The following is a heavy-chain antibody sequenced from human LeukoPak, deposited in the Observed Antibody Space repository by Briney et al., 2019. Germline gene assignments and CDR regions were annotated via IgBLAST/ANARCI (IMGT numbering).Heavy chain of an antibody. CDR3: AKDLSVVGAQDSFDV. CDR1: GFSFSSYG. V-gene: IGHV3-30*18. D-gene: IGHD1-26*01. J-gene: IGHJ3*01. Sequence: GGSLTLSCAASGFSFSSYGMHWVRQAPGKGLEWLTVISYDGNTIYYADSVKGRFTISRDNSKNTLYLQMNSLRIEDTAVYYCAKDLSVVGAQDSFDVWGQGTIATVTS. CDR2: ISYDGNTI.